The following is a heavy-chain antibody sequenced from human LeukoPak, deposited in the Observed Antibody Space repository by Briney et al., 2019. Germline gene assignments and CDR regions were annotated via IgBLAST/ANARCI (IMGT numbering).Heavy chain of an antibody. J-gene: IGHJ6*03. V-gene: IGHV3-7*01. CDR1: GFTFSSYW. CDR3: ARVKQQLVRLLSRDTTYYYYYYMDV. D-gene: IGHD6-13*01. Sequence: PGGSLRLSCAASGFTFSSYWMSWVRQAPGKGLEWVANIKQDGSEKYYVDSGKGRFTISRDNAKNSLYLQMSSLRAEDTAVYYCARVKQQLVRLLSRDTTYYYYYYMDVWGKGTTVTVSS. CDR2: IKQDGSEK.